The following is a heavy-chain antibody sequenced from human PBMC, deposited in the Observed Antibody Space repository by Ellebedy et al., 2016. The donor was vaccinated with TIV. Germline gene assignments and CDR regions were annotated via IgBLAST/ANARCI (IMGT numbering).Heavy chain of an antibody. CDR2: IDPTDSYT. J-gene: IGHJ4*02. CDR1: GYDFTTYW. D-gene: IGHD3-10*01. V-gene: IGHV5-10-1*01. Sequence: GESLKISCKTSGYDFTTYWISWVRQMPGKGLEWMARIDPTDSYTNYNPSFQGHVSVSVDKSIRTAYLQWSSLKTSDTAIYYCAKMTFDSGLDYWGQGTLVAVSS. CDR3: AKMTFDSGLDY.